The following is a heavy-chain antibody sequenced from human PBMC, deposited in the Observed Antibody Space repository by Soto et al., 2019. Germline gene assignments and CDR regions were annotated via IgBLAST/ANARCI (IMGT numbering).Heavy chain of an antibody. Sequence: QVQLVQSGAEVKKPGASVKVSCKASGYTFTSYYMHWVRQAPGQGLEWMGIINPSGGSTSYAQKFQGRVTMTRDTPTSTVYRELSSLRSEDTAVYYCARDKSSSSSWYSDAFDIWGQGTMVTVSS. J-gene: IGHJ3*02. V-gene: IGHV1-46*01. D-gene: IGHD6-13*01. CDR3: ARDKSSSSSWYSDAFDI. CDR1: GYTFTSYY. CDR2: INPSGGST.